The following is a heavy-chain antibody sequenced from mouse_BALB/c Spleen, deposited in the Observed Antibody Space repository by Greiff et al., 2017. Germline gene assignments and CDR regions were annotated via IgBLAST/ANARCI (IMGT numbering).Heavy chain of an antibody. Sequence: QVQLQQPGAELVRPGTSVKVSCKASGYAFTNYLIEWVKQRPGQGLEWIGVINPGSGGTNYNEKFKGKATLTADKSSSTAYMQLSSLSSDDSAVYFCARSPAYPFAYWGQGTLVTVSA. CDR1: GYAFTNYL. V-gene: IGHV1-54*01. CDR2: INPGSGGT. CDR3: ARSPAYPFAY. D-gene: IGHD2-10*01. J-gene: IGHJ3*01.